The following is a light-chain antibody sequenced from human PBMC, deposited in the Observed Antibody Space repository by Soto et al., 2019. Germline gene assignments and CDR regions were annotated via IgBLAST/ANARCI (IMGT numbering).Light chain of an antibody. CDR1: QSVSSNY. CDR2: GAS. Sequence: EIVLTQSPGTLSLARGERATLSCRASQSVSSNYLALYQHRPGQAPRLLIYGASSRATGIPDRFSGSGSGKDFPLTISRLEPEDFAVYYCQQYGTSPALTLGGGTKVDIK. J-gene: IGKJ4*01. CDR3: QQYGTSPALT. V-gene: IGKV3-20*01.